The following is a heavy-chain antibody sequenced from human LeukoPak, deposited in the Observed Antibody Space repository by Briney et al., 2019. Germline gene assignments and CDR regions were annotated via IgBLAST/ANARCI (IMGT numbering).Heavy chain of an antibody. CDR2: ISSSSNSI. Sequence: GGSLRLSCAASGFTFSSYGMHWVRQAPGKGLEWVSDISSSSNSIYYADSVKGRFTISRDNAKNSLYLQMNSLRAEDTAVYYCARDPSDLRAARDYWGQGTLVTVSS. CDR1: GFTFSSYG. V-gene: IGHV3-21*01. CDR3: ARDPSDLRAARDY. J-gene: IGHJ4*02. D-gene: IGHD6-6*01.